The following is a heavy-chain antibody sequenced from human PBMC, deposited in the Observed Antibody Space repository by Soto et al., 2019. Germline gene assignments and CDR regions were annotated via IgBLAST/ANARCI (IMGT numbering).Heavy chain of an antibody. CDR3: ASRCANCSSSPYYYGMDV. CDR1: GHTFTSYY. J-gene: IGHJ6*02. CDR2: INPSGGST. D-gene: IGHD2-2*01. V-gene: IGHV1-46*01. Sequence: GASVKVSCKASGHTFTSYYMHWVRQAPGQGLEWMGIINPSGGSTSYAQKFQGRVTMTRDTSTSTVYMELSSLRSEDTAVYYCASRCANCSSSPYYYGMDVWGQGTKVTVSS.